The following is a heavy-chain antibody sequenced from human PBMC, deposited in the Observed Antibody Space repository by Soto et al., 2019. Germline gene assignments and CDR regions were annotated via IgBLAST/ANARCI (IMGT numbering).Heavy chain of an antibody. CDR1: GFTFSTYS. D-gene: IGHD4-17*01. CDR3: ARDNGDYNNYFDP. Sequence: SLRLSCAASGFTFSTYSMNWVRQAPGKGLEWVAVIWYDGSNKYHAESVQGRFTISRDNSKNTLYLQMNSLRAEDTAIYYCARDNGDYNNYFDPWGQGTLVTVSS. J-gene: IGHJ5*02. CDR2: IWYDGSNK. V-gene: IGHV3-33*08.